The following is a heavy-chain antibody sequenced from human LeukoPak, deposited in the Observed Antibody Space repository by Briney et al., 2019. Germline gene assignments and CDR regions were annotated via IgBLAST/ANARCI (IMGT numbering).Heavy chain of an antibody. V-gene: IGHV3-23*01. Sequence: GGSLRLSCAASGYTFSSYAITCARQAPGKGLEWVSAISGSGSSTYYADSVKGRFTISRDNSKHTLYLQMNSLRSESRGVYCVSQDSSPDKYDFWSGQDHWGQGTLVTVSS. CDR3: SQDSSPDKYDFWSGQDH. CDR1: GYTFSSYA. CDR2: ISGSGSST. D-gene: IGHD3-3*01. J-gene: IGHJ4*02.